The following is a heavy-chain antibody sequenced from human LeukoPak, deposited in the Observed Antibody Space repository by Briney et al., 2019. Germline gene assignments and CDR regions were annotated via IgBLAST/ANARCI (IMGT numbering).Heavy chain of an antibody. CDR2: IDSNSRTI. Sequence: GGSLRLSCAASGFTFSTYEMDWVRQAPGKGLEWISYIDSNSRTIHYADSVRGRFTISRDNAKNSLFLQMNSLRAEDTAVYYCVREYCSGGSCSDAFDIWGQGTMVTVSS. D-gene: IGHD2-15*01. CDR1: GFTFSTYE. J-gene: IGHJ3*02. CDR3: VREYCSGGSCSDAFDI. V-gene: IGHV3-48*03.